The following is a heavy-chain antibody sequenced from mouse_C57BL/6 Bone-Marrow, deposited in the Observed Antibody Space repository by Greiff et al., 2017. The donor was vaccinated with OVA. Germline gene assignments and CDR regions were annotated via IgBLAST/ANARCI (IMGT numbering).Heavy chain of an antibody. Sequence: QVQLQQPGAELVMPGASVKLSCKASGYTFTSYWMHWVKQRPGQGLEWIGEIDPSDSFTNYNPKFKGKSTLTVDQSSSTAYLQLSSLTSEDSAVYYCARCSSYGYAMDYWGQGTSVTVSS. CDR3: ARCSSYGYAMDY. CDR1: GYTFTSYW. V-gene: IGHV1-69*01. CDR2: IDPSDSFT. D-gene: IGHD1-1*01. J-gene: IGHJ4*01.